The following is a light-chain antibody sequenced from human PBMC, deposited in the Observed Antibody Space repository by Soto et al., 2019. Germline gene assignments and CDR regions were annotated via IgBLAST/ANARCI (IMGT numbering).Light chain of an antibody. CDR2: AAS. CDR1: QGIRND. J-gene: IGKJ1*01. CDR3: RQHRTFPLT. Sequence: DIQMTQFPSSLSASVGDRVTITCRASQGIRNDLAWYQQKPGKAPKRLIYAASSLQSGVPSRFSGSASGTLFTIAVSSPHPEDLSTFYCRQHRTFPLTFGQGTKVEIQ. V-gene: IGKV1-17*01.